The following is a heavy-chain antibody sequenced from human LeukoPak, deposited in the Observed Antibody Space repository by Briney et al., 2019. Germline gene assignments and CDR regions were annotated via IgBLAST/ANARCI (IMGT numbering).Heavy chain of an antibody. V-gene: IGHV1-2*02. D-gene: IGHD1-1*01. CDR2: INPNSGGT. Sequence: AASVKVSCKASGYTFTGYYMHWVRQAPGQGLEXMGWINPNSGGTNYAQKFQGRVTMTRDTSISTAYMELSRLRSDDTAVYYCAKQLGSHRFDPWGQGTLVTVSS. CDR3: AKQLGSHRFDP. CDR1: GYTFTGYY. J-gene: IGHJ5*02.